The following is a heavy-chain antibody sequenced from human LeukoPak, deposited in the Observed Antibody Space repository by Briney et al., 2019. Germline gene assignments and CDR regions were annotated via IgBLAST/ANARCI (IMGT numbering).Heavy chain of an antibody. D-gene: IGHD2-15*01. CDR1: GFTFRDFC. V-gene: IGHV3-11*01. J-gene: IGHJ4*02. CDR3: ARVHCSGGGCSS. Sequence: GGSLRLSCGASGFTFRDFCMSWSRRAPGKGLGFIAYISGGVDPIFYADSVTGRFTISRNNAKNSLYLQMNSLRAEDTAVYYCARVHCSGGGCSSWGQGTLVTVSS. CDR2: ISGGVDPI.